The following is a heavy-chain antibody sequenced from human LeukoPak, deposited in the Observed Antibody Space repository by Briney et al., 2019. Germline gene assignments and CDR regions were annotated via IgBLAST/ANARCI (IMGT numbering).Heavy chain of an antibody. CDR1: GGSFSGYY. CDR2: INHSGST. Sequence: SETLSLTCAVYGGSFSGYYWSWIRQPPGKGLEWIGEINHSGSTNYNPSLKSRVTISVDTSKNQFSLKLSSVTGADTPVYYCARSFSYDYVWGSYRIDYWGQGTLVTVSS. CDR3: ARSFSYDYVWGSYRIDY. D-gene: IGHD3-16*02. J-gene: IGHJ4*02. V-gene: IGHV4-34*01.